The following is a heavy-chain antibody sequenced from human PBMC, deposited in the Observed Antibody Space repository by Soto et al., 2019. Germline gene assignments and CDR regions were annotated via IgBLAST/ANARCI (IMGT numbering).Heavy chain of an antibody. V-gene: IGHV3-7*01. Sequence: GGSLRLSCAASGFTFSSYWMSWVRQAPGKGLEWVANIKQDGSEKYYVDSVKGRFTISRDNAKNSLYLQMNSLRAEDTAVYYCARELHDFWSGYGEAFDYWGQGTLVTVSS. CDR3: ARELHDFWSGYGEAFDY. CDR1: GFTFSSYW. CDR2: IKQDGSEK. D-gene: IGHD3-3*01. J-gene: IGHJ4*02.